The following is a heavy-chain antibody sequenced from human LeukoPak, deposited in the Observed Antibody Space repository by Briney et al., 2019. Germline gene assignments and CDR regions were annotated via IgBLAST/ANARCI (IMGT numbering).Heavy chain of an antibody. J-gene: IGHJ3*02. CDR1: GFTFTNYA. Sequence: GGSLRLSCAASGFTFTNYAMSWVRQAPGKGLEWVSAISGSGTRTYYADSVKGRFTISRDNSKNTLYLQMNSLRAEDRAVYYCAKDPNGDYVGAYDSWGQGTVVTVST. V-gene: IGHV3-23*01. CDR2: ISGSGTRT. D-gene: IGHD4-17*01. CDR3: AKDPNGDYVGAYDS.